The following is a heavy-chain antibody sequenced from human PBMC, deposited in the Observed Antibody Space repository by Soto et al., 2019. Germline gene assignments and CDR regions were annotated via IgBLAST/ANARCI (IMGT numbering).Heavy chain of an antibody. D-gene: IGHD3-22*01. CDR2: IYHSGST. CDR1: GGSISSSNW. J-gene: IGHJ4*02. V-gene: IGHV4-4*02. CDR3: ARDKVIKDDSSGYKD. Sequence: QVQLQESGPGLVKPSGTLSLTCAVSGGSISSSNWWSWVRQPPGKGLEWIGEIYHSGSTNYNPSLKRRVTRSIDKSKNQFSLKLSSVTAADTAVYYCARDKVIKDDSSGYKDWGQGTLVTVSS.